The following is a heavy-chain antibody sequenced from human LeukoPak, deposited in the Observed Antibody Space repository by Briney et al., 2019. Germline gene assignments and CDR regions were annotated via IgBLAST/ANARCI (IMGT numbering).Heavy chain of an antibody. J-gene: IGHJ6*02. CDR3: ARDPSEGYGDYGYYYYGMDV. CDR2: ISSSSSYI. Sequence: GGSLRLSCAASGFTFSSYSMNWVRQAPGKGLEWVSSISSSSSYIYYADPVKGRFTISRDNAKNSLYLQMNSLRAEDTAVYYCARDPSEGYGDYGYYYYGMDVWGQGTTVTVSS. CDR1: GFTFSSYS. V-gene: IGHV3-21*01. D-gene: IGHD4-17*01.